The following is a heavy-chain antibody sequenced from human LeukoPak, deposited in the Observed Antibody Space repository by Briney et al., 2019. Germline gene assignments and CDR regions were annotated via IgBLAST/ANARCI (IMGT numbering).Heavy chain of an antibody. V-gene: IGHV4-39*01. D-gene: IGHD6-13*01. CDR1: GGSISSSSYY. CDR3: ARQDTAAAGNFDY. Sequence: SETLSLTCTVSGGSISSSSYYWGWIRQPPGKGLEWIGSIYYSGSTYYNPSLKGRVTISVDTSKNQFSLKLSSVTAADTAVYYCARQDTAAAGNFDYWGQGTLVTVSS. J-gene: IGHJ4*02. CDR2: IYYSGST.